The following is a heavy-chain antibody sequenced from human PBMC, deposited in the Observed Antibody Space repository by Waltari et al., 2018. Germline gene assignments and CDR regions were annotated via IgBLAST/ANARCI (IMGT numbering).Heavy chain of an antibody. D-gene: IGHD6-13*01. CDR2: IYHSGST. V-gene: IGHV4-38-2*01. CDR1: GYSISSGYY. CDR3: ARQGIAAAGTVSGLAKSGWFDP. J-gene: IGHJ5*02. Sequence: QVQLQESGPGLVKPSETLSLTCAVSGYSISSGYYWGWIRQPPGKGLAWIGSIYHSGSTYYNPSLKSRVTISVDTSKNQFSLKLSSVTAADTAVYYCARQGIAAAGTVSGLAKSGWFDPWGQGTLVTISS.